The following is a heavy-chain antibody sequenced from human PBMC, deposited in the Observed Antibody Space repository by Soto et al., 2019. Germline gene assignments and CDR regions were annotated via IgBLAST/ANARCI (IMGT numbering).Heavy chain of an antibody. V-gene: IGHV3-23*01. Sequence: EVQLLESGGGLVQPGGSLRLSCAASGFTFSSYAMSWVRQAPGKGLEWVSAISGSGGSTYYADSVKGRFTISRDNSKNTLYLQMNSLRAEDTAVYYCEVVVAAADDAFDIWVQGTMVTVSS. CDR1: GFTFSSYA. CDR2: ISGSGGST. D-gene: IGHD2-15*01. J-gene: IGHJ3*02. CDR3: EVVVAAADDAFDI.